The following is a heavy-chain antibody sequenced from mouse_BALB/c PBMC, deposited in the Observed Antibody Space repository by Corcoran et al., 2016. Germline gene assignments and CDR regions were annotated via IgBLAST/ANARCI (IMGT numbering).Heavy chain of an antibody. CDR2: INTYTGEP. CDR3: ARRGSGYVDV. Sequence: QIQLVQSGPELKKPGETVKISCKASGYTFTNYGMNWVKQAPGKGLKWMGWINTYTGEPTYADDFKGRFAFSLETSASTAYLQINNLKNEDTATYFCARRGSGYVDVWGAGTTVTVSS. V-gene: IGHV9-3-1*01. CDR1: GYTFTNYG. J-gene: IGHJ1*01.